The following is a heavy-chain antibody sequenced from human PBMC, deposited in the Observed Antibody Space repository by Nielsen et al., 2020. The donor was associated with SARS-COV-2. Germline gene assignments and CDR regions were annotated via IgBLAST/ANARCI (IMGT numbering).Heavy chain of an antibody. D-gene: IGHD4-23*01. CDR2: ISWNSGSI. Sequence: SLKISCAASGFTFDDYAMHWVRQAPGKGLEWVSGISWNSGSIGYADSVKGRFTISRDNAKNSLYPQMNSLRAEDTALYYCAKVPDYGGNSGYWGQRTLVTVSS. V-gene: IGHV3-9*01. J-gene: IGHJ4*02. CDR1: GFTFDDYA. CDR3: AKVPDYGGNSGY.